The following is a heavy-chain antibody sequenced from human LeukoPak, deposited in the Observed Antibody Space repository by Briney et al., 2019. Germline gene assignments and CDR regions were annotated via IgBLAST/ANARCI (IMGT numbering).Heavy chain of an antibody. D-gene: IGHD5-18*01. J-gene: IGHJ4*02. CDR2: INHSGST. CDR1: GGSFSGYY. Sequence: PSETLSLTCAVYGGSFSGYYWSWIRQPPGKGLEWIGEINHSGSTNYNPSLKSRVTISVDTSKNQFSLKLSSVTAADTAVYYCASARGYSYGFIVATYFDYWGQGTLVTVSS. V-gene: IGHV4-34*01. CDR3: ASARGYSYGFIVATYFDY.